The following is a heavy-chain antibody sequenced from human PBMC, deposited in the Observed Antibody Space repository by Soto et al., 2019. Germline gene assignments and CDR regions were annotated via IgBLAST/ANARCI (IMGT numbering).Heavy chain of an antibody. CDR1: GGSFSGYY. CDR2: INHSGST. J-gene: IGHJ4*02. D-gene: IGHD6-13*01. CDR3: ARERRVVGGYSSNWYDYSDY. Sequence: QVQLQQWGAGLLKPLETLSLTCAINGGSFSGYYWSWIRQPPGKGLEWIGEINHSGSTNHNPSLQSRVIISLDTSKNQFSLKLSSVTAADTAVYYCARERRVVGGYSSNWYDYSDYWGQGTLVKVSS. V-gene: IGHV4-34*01.